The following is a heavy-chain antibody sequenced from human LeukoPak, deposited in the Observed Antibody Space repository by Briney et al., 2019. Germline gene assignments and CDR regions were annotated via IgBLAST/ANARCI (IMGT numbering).Heavy chain of an antibody. Sequence: GGSLRLSCAPSLFTFSSCWMHWVRQAPGKGLVWVSRINSDGSSTSYADSVKGRFTISRDNAKNTLYLQMNSLRAEDTAVYYCGNLDTPMGYWGQGTLVTVSS. CDR3: GNLDTPMGY. J-gene: IGHJ4*02. D-gene: IGHD5-18*01. V-gene: IGHV3-74*01. CDR1: LFTFSSCW. CDR2: INSDGSST.